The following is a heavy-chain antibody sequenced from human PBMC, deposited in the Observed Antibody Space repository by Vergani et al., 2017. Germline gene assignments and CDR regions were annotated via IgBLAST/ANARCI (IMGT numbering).Heavy chain of an antibody. CDR2: IFYSGST. J-gene: IGHJ3*02. V-gene: IGHV4-59*01. Sequence: QVQLQESGPGLVKPSETLSLTCTVSGGSISSYYWSWIRQPPGKGLEWIGYIFYSGSTNYNPSLKSRVTISVDTSKNQSSPKLSSVTAADTAVYYCARNPYCGGDCYSDAFDIWGQGTMVTVSS. CDR3: ARNPYCGGDCYSDAFDI. D-gene: IGHD2-21*02. CDR1: GGSISSYY.